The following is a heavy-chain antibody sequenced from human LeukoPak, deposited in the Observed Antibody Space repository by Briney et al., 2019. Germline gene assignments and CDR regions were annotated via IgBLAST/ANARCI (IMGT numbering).Heavy chain of an antibody. CDR2: INPNSGGT. CDR3: ARDLGASIAAAGKVYYFDY. D-gene: IGHD6-13*01. J-gene: IGHJ4*02. V-gene: IGHV1-2*02. Sequence: GASVTVSCKASGYTFTGYYMHWVRQAPGQGLEWMGWINPNSGGTNYAQKFQGRVTMTRDTSISTAYMELSRLRSDDTAVYYCARDLGASIAAAGKVYYFDYWGQGTLVTVSS. CDR1: GYTFTGYY.